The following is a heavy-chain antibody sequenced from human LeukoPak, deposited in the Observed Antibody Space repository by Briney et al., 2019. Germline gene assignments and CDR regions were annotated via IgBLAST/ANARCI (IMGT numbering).Heavy chain of an antibody. J-gene: IGHJ4*02. CDR3: ARDSDYVASGFDY. CDR1: GYTFTGYY. V-gene: IGHV1-2*06. Sequence: ASVKVSCKASGYTFTGYYMHWARQAPGQGLEWMGRINPNSGGTNYAQKFQGRVTMTRDTSISTAYMELSRLRSDDTAVYYCARDSDYVASGFDYWGQGTLDTVSS. CDR2: INPNSGGT. D-gene: IGHD4-17*01.